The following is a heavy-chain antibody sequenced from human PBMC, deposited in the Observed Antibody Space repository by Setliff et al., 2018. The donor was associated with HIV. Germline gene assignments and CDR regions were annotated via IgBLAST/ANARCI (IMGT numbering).Heavy chain of an antibody. J-gene: IGHJ3*02. CDR3: AGVPGRYDSSGYAFDI. D-gene: IGHD3-22*01. CDR2: INPNSGGT. CDR1: GYTFTGYY. V-gene: IGHV1-2*02. Sequence: ASVKVSCKASGYTFTGYYMHWVRQAPGQGLEWMGWINPNSGGTNYAQKFQGRVTMARDTSISTAYMELSRLRSDDTAVYYCAGVPGRYDSSGYAFDIWGQGTMVTVSS.